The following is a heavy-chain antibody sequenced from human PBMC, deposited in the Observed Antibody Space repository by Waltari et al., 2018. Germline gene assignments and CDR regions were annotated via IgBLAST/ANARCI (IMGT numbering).Heavy chain of an antibody. CDR3: ATVDSTSPYYYYYMDV. D-gene: IGHD5-12*01. CDR1: GGSISSYY. V-gene: IGHV4-59*01. J-gene: IGHJ6*03. Sequence: QVQLQESGPGLVKPSETLSLTCTVSGGSISSYYWSWIRQPPGKGLEWIGYIYYSGSTNYHPPLKSRVTISVDTSKNQFPLKLSSVTAADTAVYYCATVDSTSPYYYYYMDVWGKGTTVTVSS. CDR2: IYYSGST.